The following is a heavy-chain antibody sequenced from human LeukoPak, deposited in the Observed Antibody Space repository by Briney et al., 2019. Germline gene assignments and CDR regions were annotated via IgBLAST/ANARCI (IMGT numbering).Heavy chain of an antibody. V-gene: IGHV3-11*01. J-gene: IGHJ4*02. D-gene: IGHD6-13*01. CDR3: ARVGSITAAGTPDY. CDR1: GFTFSDYD. CDR2: ISGSGSTK. Sequence: GGSLRLSCAASGFTFSDYDMSWIRQAPGKGLEWVSHISGSGSTKIYADSVKGRFTISRDNAENSLYLQVNSLRAEDTAVYYCARVGSITAAGTPDYWGQGTLVTVSS.